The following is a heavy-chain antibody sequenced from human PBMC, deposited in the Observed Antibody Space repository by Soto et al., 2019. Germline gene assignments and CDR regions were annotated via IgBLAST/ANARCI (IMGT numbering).Heavy chain of an antibody. D-gene: IGHD2-21*01. CDR3: ERGGRDGVDI. J-gene: IGHJ3*02. CDR1: GGSISTYY. Sequence: QVQLQESGPGLVKPSETLSLTCTVSGGSISTYYWNWIRQSAGKGLEWIGRVYISGSTNYHPSLKSQVAMSVDTSNNQLSLKVTSVTAADTAVYYCERGGRDGVDIWGQGTMFTVSS. V-gene: IGHV4-4*07. CDR2: VYISGST.